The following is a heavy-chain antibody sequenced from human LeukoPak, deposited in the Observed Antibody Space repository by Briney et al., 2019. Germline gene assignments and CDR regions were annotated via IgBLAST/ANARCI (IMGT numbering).Heavy chain of an antibody. Sequence: GGSLRLSCVASGFPFSNYWMTWVRQAPGKRLEWVANIIQDGNEKNYVGSVKGRFSISRDNAKNSVSLQMNRLRVEDTAVYYCAREGASAISHAFDIWGQGTMVTVSS. CDR2: IIQDGNEK. CDR3: AREGASAISHAFDI. D-gene: IGHD1-26*01. J-gene: IGHJ3*02. V-gene: IGHV3-7*01. CDR1: GFPFSNYW.